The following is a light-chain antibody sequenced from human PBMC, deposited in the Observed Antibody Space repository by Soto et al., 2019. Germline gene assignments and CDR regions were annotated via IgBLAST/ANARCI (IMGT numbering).Light chain of an antibody. V-gene: IGKV1-39*01. Sequence: DIQMTQSPSSLSASVGDRVTITCRASQTISNSLNWYQQKPGKAPKLLIYAASTLQSGVPSRFSGSASGTDFTLTISSRQPEDFATYYCQQSYSTPDPFGPGTKVDIK. J-gene: IGKJ3*01. CDR3: QQSYSTPDP. CDR2: AAS. CDR1: QTISNS.